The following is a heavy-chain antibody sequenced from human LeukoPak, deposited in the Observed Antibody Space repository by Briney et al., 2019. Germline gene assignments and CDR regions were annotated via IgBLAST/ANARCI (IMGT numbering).Heavy chain of an antibody. V-gene: IGHV4-59*12. CDR2: ISLGNT. CDR1: GDTLSTYY. CDR3: ARDKRHSYGKYFDP. D-gene: IGHD5-18*01. J-gene: IGHJ4*02. Sequence: SETLSLTCSLSGDTLSTYYWNWIRQTPGRGLEWIGHISLGNTEYNPSLKSRVTISVDTSKNEFYLRLTSVTAAGTALYFCARDKRHSYGKYFDPWSQGTLVSVSS.